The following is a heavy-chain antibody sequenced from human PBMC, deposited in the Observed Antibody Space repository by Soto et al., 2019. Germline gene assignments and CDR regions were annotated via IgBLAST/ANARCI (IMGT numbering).Heavy chain of an antibody. Sequence: ASVKVSCKASGGTFSSYAISWVRQAPGQGLEWMGGIIPIFATANYAQKFQGRVTITADESTSTAYMELSSRRSEDTAVYYCARGITMVRGRYCYGMDVWGQGTTVTVSS. D-gene: IGHD3-10*01. V-gene: IGHV1-69*13. CDR3: ARGITMVRGRYCYGMDV. CDR1: GGTFSSYA. J-gene: IGHJ6*02. CDR2: IIPIFATA.